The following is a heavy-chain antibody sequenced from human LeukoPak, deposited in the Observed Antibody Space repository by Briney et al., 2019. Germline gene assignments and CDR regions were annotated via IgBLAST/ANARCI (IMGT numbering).Heavy chain of an antibody. CDR3: ARGWKYRNGYTVTELGSGYFDY. CDR1: GGSISSYY. V-gene: IGHV4-59*01. J-gene: IGHJ4*02. CDR2: IYYSGRT. Sequence: SETLSLTCSVSGGSISSYYWNWIRQPPGKGLEWIGYIYYSGRTNYSPSLKNRVTISVDTSKNQFSLKLSSVTAADTAVYYCARGWKYRNGYTVTELGSGYFDYWGQGTLVTVSS. D-gene: IGHD5-18*01.